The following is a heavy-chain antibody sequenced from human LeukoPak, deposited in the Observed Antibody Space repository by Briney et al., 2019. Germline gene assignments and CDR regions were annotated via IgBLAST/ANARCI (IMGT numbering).Heavy chain of an antibody. D-gene: IGHD2-15*01. V-gene: IGHV4-4*07. CDR3: AREGLCSGGSCYRPFFDY. Sequence: SETLSLTCTVSGGSISSYYWSWIRQPAGKGLEWIGRIYTSGSTNYNPSLKSRVTMSVDTSKNQFSLKLSSETAADTAVYYCAREGLCSGGSCYRPFFDYWGQGTLVTVSS. CDR1: GGSISSYY. CDR2: IYTSGST. J-gene: IGHJ4*02.